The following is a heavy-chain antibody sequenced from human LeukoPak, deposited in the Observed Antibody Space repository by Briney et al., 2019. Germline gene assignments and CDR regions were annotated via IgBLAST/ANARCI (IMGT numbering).Heavy chain of an antibody. CDR3: ARRRRSLAVAGGYFDY. CDR1: GGSFSGYY. J-gene: IGHJ4*02. Sequence: SETLSLTCAVYGGSFSGYYWSWIRQPPGKGLEWIGEINHSGSTNYNPSLKSRVTISVDASKNQFSLKLSSVTAADTAVYYCARRRRSLAVAGGYFDYWGQGTLVTVSS. V-gene: IGHV4-34*01. CDR2: INHSGST. D-gene: IGHD6-19*01.